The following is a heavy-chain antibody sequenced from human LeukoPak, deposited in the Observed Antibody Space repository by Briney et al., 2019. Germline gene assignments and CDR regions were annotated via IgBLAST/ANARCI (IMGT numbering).Heavy chain of an antibody. V-gene: IGHV3-23*01. D-gene: IGHD3-9*01. J-gene: IGHJ6*03. CDR1: GFTFNDYG. Sequence: PGGSLRLSCAASGFTFNDYGMSWVRQAPGKGLGWVSSISASGALIYYTDSVEGRFTISRDNSKNTVYLQMSSLRAEDAAVYYCAKDLGTYDDDLTGYVHYYFYMDVWGKGTTVTISS. CDR2: ISASGALI. CDR3: AKDLGTYDDDLTGYVHYYFYMDV.